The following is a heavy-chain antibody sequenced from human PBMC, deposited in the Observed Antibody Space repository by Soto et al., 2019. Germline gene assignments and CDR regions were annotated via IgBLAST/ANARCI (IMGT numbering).Heavy chain of an antibody. CDR1: GFTFSSYA. Sequence: GGSLRLSCAASGFTFSSYAMSWVRQAPGKGLEWVSAISGSGGSTYYADSVKGRFTISRDNSKNTLYLQMNSLRAEDTAVYYCAKQGSSKYYDILTGYYPDYWGQGTLVTVSS. CDR3: AKQGSSKYYDILTGYYPDY. J-gene: IGHJ4*02. D-gene: IGHD3-9*01. CDR2: ISGSGGST. V-gene: IGHV3-23*01.